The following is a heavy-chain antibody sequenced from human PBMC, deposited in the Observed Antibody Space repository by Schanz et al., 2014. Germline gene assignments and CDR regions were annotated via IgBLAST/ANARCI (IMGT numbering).Heavy chain of an antibody. CDR2: ISPSSSYI. CDR1: GFTFSSYN. CDR3: ARVELSVYYYAMDV. V-gene: IGHV3-21*02. J-gene: IGHJ6*02. Sequence: EVQLVESGGGLVRPGASLRLSCAASGFTFSSYNINWVRQAPGKGLEYISSISPSSSYIYYADSVKGRFTISRDNAKNSLYLQMNSLRAEDAAVYYCARVELSVYYYAMDVWGQGTTVTVSS. D-gene: IGHD2-15*01.